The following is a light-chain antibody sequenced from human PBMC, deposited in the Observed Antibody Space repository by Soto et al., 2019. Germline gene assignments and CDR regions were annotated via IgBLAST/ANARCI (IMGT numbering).Light chain of an antibody. CDR3: CSCAGSSVYV. J-gene: IGLJ1*01. CDR2: EVI. V-gene: IGLV2-23*02. Sequence: QSVLTQPASVSGSPGQSITISCTGTSSDVGTYNLVSWYQQHPGKAPKLMIYEVIKRPSGVSNRFSGSKSGNTASLTISGLPAEDEADYYCCSCAGSSVYVFGTGTKVTVL. CDR1: SSDVGTYNL.